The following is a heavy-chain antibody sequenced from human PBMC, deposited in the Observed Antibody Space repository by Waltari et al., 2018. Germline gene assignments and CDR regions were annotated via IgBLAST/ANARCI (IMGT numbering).Heavy chain of an antibody. J-gene: IGHJ2*01. D-gene: IGHD3-10*01. CDR2: ISAYNGNT. V-gene: IGHV1-18*01. CDR3: ARSPAFGTLQDWYFDL. Sequence: QVQLVQSGAEVKKPGASVQVSCNASGYTFTSYGTTWCRQAPVQGLEWRGWISAYNGNTNYAQKLQGRVTMTTDTSTSTAYMELRSLRSDDTAVYYCARSPAFGTLQDWYFDLWGRGTLVTVSS. CDR1: GYTFTSYG.